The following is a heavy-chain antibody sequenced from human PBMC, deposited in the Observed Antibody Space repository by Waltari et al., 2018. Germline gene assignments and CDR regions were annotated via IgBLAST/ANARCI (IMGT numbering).Heavy chain of an antibody. J-gene: IGHJ4*02. CDR2: IYHSGST. Sequence: QVQLQESGPGLVKPSETLSLTCTVSGYSISRGYYWGWIRQPPGKGLEWIGSIYHSGSTYYNPSLKSRVTISVDTSKNQFSLKLSSVTAADTAVYYCARSGGPTYGDYFYGWGQGTLVTVSS. D-gene: IGHD4-17*01. CDR1: GYSISRGYY. V-gene: IGHV4-38-2*02. CDR3: ARSGGPTYGDYFYG.